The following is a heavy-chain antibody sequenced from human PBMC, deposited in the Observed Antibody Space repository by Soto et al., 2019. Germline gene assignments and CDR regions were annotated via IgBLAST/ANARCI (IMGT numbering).Heavy chain of an antibody. CDR1: GNTFTNYY. J-gene: IGHJ4*02. CDR3: ARGGHVVVVTAAFDS. CDR2: INPSGGHT. V-gene: IGHV1-46*01. D-gene: IGHD2-21*02. Sequence: QVQLMQSGAEVKKPGASVKVSCKASGNTFTNYYIHWVRQAPGQGLEWMGTINPSGGHTTYSQNFRGRVTMSRETPTRTLYMELSSRTSGDTAVYYCARGGHVVVVTAAFDSWGQGTLVTVSS.